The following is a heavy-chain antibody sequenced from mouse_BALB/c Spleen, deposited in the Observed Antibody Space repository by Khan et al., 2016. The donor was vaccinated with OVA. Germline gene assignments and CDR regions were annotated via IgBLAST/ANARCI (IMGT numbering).Heavy chain of an antibody. Sequence: LEVSGAELVRPGVSVKISCKGSGYRFTDFTIHWVKQSHAKSLEWIGVISTYYGDADYNQKFKGKATMTVDKSSSPAYMELARLTSEDSAIXYFGRGGGGDRFVYWGQGTLVTVSA. CDR1: GYRFTDFT. V-gene: IGHV1S137*01. CDR3: GRGGGGDRFVY. CDR2: ISTYYGDA. J-gene: IGHJ3*01.